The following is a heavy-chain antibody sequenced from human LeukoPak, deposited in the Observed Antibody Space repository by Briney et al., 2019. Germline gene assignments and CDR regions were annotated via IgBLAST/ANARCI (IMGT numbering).Heavy chain of an antibody. CDR2: IYYSGST. CDR3: ARDSARGVYATYYFDY. J-gene: IGHJ4*02. V-gene: IGHV4-39*07. Sequence: SETLSLTCTVSRGSISITIYYSGSIRHPPRKGLEWIGSIYYSGSTYYNPSLKSRVTISVDTSKNQFSLKLSSVTAADTAVYYCARDSARGVYATYYFDYWGQGTLVTVSS. CDR1: RGSISITIYY. D-gene: IGHD2/OR15-2a*01.